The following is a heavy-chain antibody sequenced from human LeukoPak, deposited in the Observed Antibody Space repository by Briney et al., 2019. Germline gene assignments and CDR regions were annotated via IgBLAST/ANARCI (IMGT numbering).Heavy chain of an antibody. CDR1: GFTFSSYA. D-gene: IGHD4-17*01. CDR2: ISFDESNK. CDR3: AREDGGYGDYRLDY. J-gene: IGHJ4*02. Sequence: SGGSLRLSCAASGFTFSSYALHWVRQAPGKGLEWVAIISFDESNKYYADSVKGRFTVSRDNSKNTLYLQMNSLRVEDTAVYYCAREDGGYGDYRLDYWGQGTLVTVSS. V-gene: IGHV3-30*01.